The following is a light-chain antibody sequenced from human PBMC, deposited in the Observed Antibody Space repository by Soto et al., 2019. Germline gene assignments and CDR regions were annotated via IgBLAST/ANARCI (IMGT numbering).Light chain of an antibody. V-gene: IGLV1-44*01. J-gene: IGLJ1*01. CDR3: AAWDDGRNDLYV. CDR2: STD. CDR1: SSNVGKNI. Sequence: QSALAQPPSASGTPGQTVTISCSGSSSNVGKNIVNWYQQVPGTAPKLLIYSTDQRPSGVPDRFSGSKSGTSASLAISGLQSEDEADYYCAAWDDGRNDLYVIGSGTKVT.